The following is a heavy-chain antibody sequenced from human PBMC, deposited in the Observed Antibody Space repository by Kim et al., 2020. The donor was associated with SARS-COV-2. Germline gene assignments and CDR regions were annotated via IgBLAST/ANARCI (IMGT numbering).Heavy chain of an antibody. CDR3: ANGGSGLGGMIV. CDR1: GDSVSSNNAA. CDR2: TYYRSKWFN. J-gene: IGHJ6*02. D-gene: IGHD3-16*01. V-gene: IGHV6-1*01. Sequence: SQTLSLTCAISGDSVSSNNAAWNWIRQSPSRGLEWLGRTYYRSKWFNDYALSVKSRITINPDTSKNHFSLQLSSVTPEDTAVYYCANGGSGLGGMIVWGQGTTVTVSS.